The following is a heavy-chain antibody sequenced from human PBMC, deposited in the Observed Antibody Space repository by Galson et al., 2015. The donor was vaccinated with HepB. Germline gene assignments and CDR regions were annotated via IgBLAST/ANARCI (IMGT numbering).Heavy chain of an antibody. Sequence: SLRLSCAASGFIFSDHDMHWVRQAPGKGLEWVALVSHDGINKYTADSLKSRFTISRDNSEKTLYLQMNILRPEDTAMYYCARGGRYYKSGTYSPFDSWGQGTLVTVSS. D-gene: IGHD3-10*01. CDR3: ARGGRYYKSGTYSPFDS. CDR2: VSHDGINK. J-gene: IGHJ5*01. CDR1: GFIFSDHD. V-gene: IGHV3-30-3*01.